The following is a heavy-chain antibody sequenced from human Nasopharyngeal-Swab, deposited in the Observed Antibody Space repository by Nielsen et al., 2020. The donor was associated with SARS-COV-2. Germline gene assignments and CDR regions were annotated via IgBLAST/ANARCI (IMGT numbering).Heavy chain of an antibody. CDR1: GFTFCAYS. CDR2: IHFYGSTI. D-gene: IGHD3-22*01. J-gene: IGHJ4*02. V-gene: IGHV3-74*01. Sequence: GGSLRLSCAASGFTFCAYSMYWVLQPPGKGLVFVSRIHFYGSTITYADFVKGRFTISRDNANNTLFLQMNSLRAEDTAMYYCGSSSYYYDSSGLVDYWGQGTLVTVSS. CDR3: GSSSYYYDSSGLVDY.